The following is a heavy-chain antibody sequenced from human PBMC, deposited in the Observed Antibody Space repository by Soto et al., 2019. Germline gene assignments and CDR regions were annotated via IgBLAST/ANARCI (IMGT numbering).Heavy chain of an antibody. J-gene: IGHJ4*02. CDR2: ISGSGGST. Sequence: PGGSLRLSCAASGFTFSSYAMSWVRQAPGKGLEWVSAISGSGGSTYYADSVKGRFTISRDNSKNTLYLQMNSLRAEDTAVYYCAKDTVLRFLEWSNLLFDYWGQGTLVTVSS. V-gene: IGHV3-23*01. CDR3: AKDTVLRFLEWSNLLFDY. CDR1: GFTFSSYA. D-gene: IGHD3-3*01.